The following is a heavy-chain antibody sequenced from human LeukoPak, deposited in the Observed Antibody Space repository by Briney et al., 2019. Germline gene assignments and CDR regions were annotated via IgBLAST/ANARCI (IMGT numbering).Heavy chain of an antibody. D-gene: IGHD4-17*01. CDR2: IYYSGST. V-gene: IGHV4-39*07. Sequence: PSETLSLTCTVSGGSISSSSYYWGWIRQPPGKGLEWIGSIYYSGSTYYNPSLKSRVTMSVDTSKNQFSLKLSSVTAADTAVYYCARDLVNDYGDYFDYWGQGTLVTVSS. CDR3: ARDLVNDYGDYFDY. CDR1: GGSISSSSYY. J-gene: IGHJ4*02.